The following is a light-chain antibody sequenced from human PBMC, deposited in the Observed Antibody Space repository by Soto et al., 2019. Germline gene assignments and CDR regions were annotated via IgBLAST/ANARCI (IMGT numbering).Light chain of an antibody. Sequence: DIQVTQSPSTLSRSVGDRVTITCRASQSIDNKLAWYQRKPGKAPKLLIYDASTLESGVPSTFDGSGFGTEFTLTISSLQPDDFATYYCQEYSDSSWTCGQGTKGDIK. J-gene: IGKJ1*01. V-gene: IGKV1-5*01. CDR1: QSIDNK. CDR2: DAS. CDR3: QEYSDSSWT.